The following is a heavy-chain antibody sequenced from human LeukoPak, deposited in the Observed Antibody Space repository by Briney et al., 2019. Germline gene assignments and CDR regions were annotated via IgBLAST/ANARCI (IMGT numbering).Heavy chain of an antibody. D-gene: IGHD4-23*01. Sequence: ASVKVSCKVSGYTLTELSMHWVRQAPGKGLEWMGGFDPEDGETIYAQKFQGRVTLTEDTSTDTAYMELSSLRSEDMAVYYCRVVNYYFDYRGQGTLVTVSS. CDR2: FDPEDGET. CDR3: RVVNYYFDY. CDR1: GYTLTELS. J-gene: IGHJ4*02. V-gene: IGHV1-24*01.